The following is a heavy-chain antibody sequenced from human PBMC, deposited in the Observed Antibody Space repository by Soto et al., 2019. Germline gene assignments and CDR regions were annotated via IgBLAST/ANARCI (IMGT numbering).Heavy chain of an antibody. D-gene: IGHD2-15*01. CDR3: ARYCSIGSCYRTNWFDP. J-gene: IGHJ5*02. CDR1: GGSISSGDYY. V-gene: IGHV4-30-4*01. CDR2: IYYSGST. Sequence: SETLSLTCTVSGGSISSGDYYWSWIRQPPGKGLEWIGYIYYSGSTYYNPSLKSRVTISVDTSKNQFSLKLSSVTAADTAVYYCARYCSIGSCYRTNWFDPWGQGNLVTVS.